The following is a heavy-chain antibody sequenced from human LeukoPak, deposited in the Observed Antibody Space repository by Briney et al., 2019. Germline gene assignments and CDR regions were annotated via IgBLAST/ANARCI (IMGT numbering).Heavy chain of an antibody. CDR1: GXTFGTNS. D-gene: IGHD1-26*01. Sequence: PGGSLRLSCSASGXTFGTNSMHWVRQAPGKGLEFVSAITSNGGSTYYADSVKGRFTISRDNSKNTLYLQMSSLRAEDTAVYYCVTVGMTSIWSYLRFDPRGQGTLVSVSS. V-gene: IGHV3-64D*08. CDR3: VTVGMTSIWSYLRFDP. CDR2: ITSNGGST. J-gene: IGHJ5*02.